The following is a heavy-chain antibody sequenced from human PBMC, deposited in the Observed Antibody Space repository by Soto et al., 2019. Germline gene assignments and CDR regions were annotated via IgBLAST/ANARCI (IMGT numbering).Heavy chain of an antibody. J-gene: IGHJ6*02. Sequence: PGGSLRLSCAASGFTVSSNYMSWVRQAPGKGLEWVSVIYSGGSTYYADSVKGRFTISRDNSKNTLYLQMNSLRAEDTAVYYCARESLGIAAAGYYYGMDVWGQGTTVTVSS. CDR2: IYSGGST. CDR1: GFTVSSNY. V-gene: IGHV3-53*01. D-gene: IGHD6-13*01. CDR3: ARESLGIAAAGYYYGMDV.